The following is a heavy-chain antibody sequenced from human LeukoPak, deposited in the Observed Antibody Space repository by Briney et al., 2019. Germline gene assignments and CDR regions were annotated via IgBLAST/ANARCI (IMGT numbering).Heavy chain of an antibody. D-gene: IGHD3-3*01. Sequence: SSVKVSCKVSVYTLTELSMHWVRQAPGKRLECMGGFDPEDGGTIYAQKFQGRVTMSEDTSTDTAYMELSSLRSEDTAVYYCATVNYDFGEALEIWDQGTMVTVSS. V-gene: IGHV1-24*01. CDR2: FDPEDGGT. CDR1: VYTLTELS. CDR3: ATVNYDFGEALEI. J-gene: IGHJ3*02.